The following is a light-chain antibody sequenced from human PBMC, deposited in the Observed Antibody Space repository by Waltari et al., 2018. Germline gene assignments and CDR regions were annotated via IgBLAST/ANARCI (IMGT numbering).Light chain of an antibody. CDR1: SSDIGYYDY. CDR2: EVS. Sequence: QSALTQPPSASGSPGQSVTISCTGTSSDIGYYDYVPWYQQHPGEAPKLLIYEVSERPSGVPDRFSGSKSGTTASLTVSGLQSEDEAHYYCSSYADSNPVVFGGGTKLTVL. J-gene: IGLJ2*01. CDR3: SSYADSNPVV. V-gene: IGLV2-8*01.